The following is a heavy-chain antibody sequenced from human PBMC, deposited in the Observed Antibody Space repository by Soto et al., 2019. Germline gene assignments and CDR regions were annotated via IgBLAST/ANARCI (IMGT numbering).Heavy chain of an antibody. CDR2: IYPGDSDT. CDR1: GYSFTSYW. Sequence: GESLKISCKGYGYSFTSYWIGWVRQMPGKVLEWMGIIYPGDSDTRYSPSFQGQVTISADKSISTAYLQWSSLKASDTAMYYCARPSGYYDTSGYYGTFYYYGMDVWGQGTSVTVSS. V-gene: IGHV5-51*01. CDR3: ARPSGYYDTSGYYGTFYYYGMDV. D-gene: IGHD3-22*01. J-gene: IGHJ6*02.